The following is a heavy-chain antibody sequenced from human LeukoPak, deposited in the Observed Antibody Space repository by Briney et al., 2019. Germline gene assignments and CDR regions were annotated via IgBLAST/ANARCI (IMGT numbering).Heavy chain of an antibody. D-gene: IGHD6-13*01. CDR1: GFTFSSYW. CDR3: ARDGSSWYESY. CDR2: INSDGSST. Sequence: PGGSLRLSCAASGFTFSSYWMHWVRQAPGKGLVWVSRINSDGSSTSYADSVKGRFTISRDTAKNSLYLQMNSLRAEDTAVYYCARDGSSWYESYWGQGTLVTVSS. J-gene: IGHJ4*02. V-gene: IGHV3-74*01.